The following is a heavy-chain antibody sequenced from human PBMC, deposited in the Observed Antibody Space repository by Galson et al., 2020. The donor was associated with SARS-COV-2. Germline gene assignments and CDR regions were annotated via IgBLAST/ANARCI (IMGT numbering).Heavy chain of an antibody. D-gene: IGHD3-10*01. CDR2: VYNSGST. V-gene: IGHV4-31*03. Sequence: ASETLSLTCSVPGGSISSGGSISSGGYYWTWIRQSPGKGLEWIGYVYNSGSTYYNPSLKSRLTISLDTSTNQCSLNLTSVTAAATAVYYCARGRGGGAHPALLWFGELLSHFDFWGQGTLVTVSS. J-gene: IGHJ4*02. CDR1: GGSISSGGSISSGGYY. CDR3: ARGRGGGAHPALLWFGELLSHFDF.